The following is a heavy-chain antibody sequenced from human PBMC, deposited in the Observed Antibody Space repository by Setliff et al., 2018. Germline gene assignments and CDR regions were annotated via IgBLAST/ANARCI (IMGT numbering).Heavy chain of an antibody. CDR1: GNSISSDY. CDR2: IYTSGNT. Sequence: PSETLSLTCTVSGNSISSDYWSWIRQPAGKGLEWIGRIYTSGNTNYNPSLKSRVTMSVDTSEKQFSLKLSSVTAADTAVYYCARGKSYYYYMDVWGKGTTVTVSS. J-gene: IGHJ6*03. CDR3: ARGKSYYYYMDV. V-gene: IGHV4-4*07.